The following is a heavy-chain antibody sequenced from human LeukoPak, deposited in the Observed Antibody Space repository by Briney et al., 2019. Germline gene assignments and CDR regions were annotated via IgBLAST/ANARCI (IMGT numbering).Heavy chain of an antibody. V-gene: IGHV1-8*02. Sequence: WASVKVSCKASGYTFTSYGISWVRQATGQGLEWMGWMNPNSGNTGYAQKFQGRVTMTRNTSISTAYMELSSLRSEDTAVYYCARGEAPLGSSSWGAWGQGTLVTVSS. CDR2: MNPNSGNT. CDR1: GYTFTSYG. CDR3: ARGEAPLGSSSWGA. J-gene: IGHJ4*02. D-gene: IGHD6-13*01.